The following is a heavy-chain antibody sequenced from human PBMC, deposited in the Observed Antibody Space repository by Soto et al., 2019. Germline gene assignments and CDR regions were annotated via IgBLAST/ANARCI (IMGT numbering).Heavy chain of an antibody. CDR1: GYSFTSYW. Sequence: PGESLKISCKGSGYSFTSYWIGWVRQMPGKGLEWMGRIDPSDSYTNYSPSFQGHVTISADKSISTAYLQWSSLKASDTAMYYCARYGELVPASIFDSYYGMDVWGQGTTVPVSS. D-gene: IGHD2-2*01. CDR3: ARYGELVPASIFDSYYGMDV. CDR2: IDPSDSYT. V-gene: IGHV5-10-1*01. J-gene: IGHJ6*02.